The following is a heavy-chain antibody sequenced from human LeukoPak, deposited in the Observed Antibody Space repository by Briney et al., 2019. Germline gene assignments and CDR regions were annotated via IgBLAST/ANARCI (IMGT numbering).Heavy chain of an antibody. V-gene: IGHV4-34*01. Sequence: SETLSLTCAVYGGSFSGYYWSWIRQPPGKGLEWIGEINHSGSTNYNPSLKSRVTISVDTSKIQFSLKLSSVTAADTAVYYCARGGYCSSTSCYHLFDPWGQGTLVTVSS. CDR3: ARGGYCSSTSCYHLFDP. CDR2: INHSGST. CDR1: GGSFSGYY. D-gene: IGHD2-2*01. J-gene: IGHJ5*02.